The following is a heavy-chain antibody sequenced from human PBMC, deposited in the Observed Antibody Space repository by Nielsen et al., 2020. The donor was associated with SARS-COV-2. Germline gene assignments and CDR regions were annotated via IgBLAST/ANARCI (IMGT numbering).Heavy chain of an antibody. CDR2: INHSGST. D-gene: IGHD6-25*01. Sequence: SETLSLTSTVSGGSISSYYWSWIRQPPGKGLEWIGEINHSGSTNYNPSLKSRVTISVDTSKNQFSLKLSSVTAADTAVYYCARGPAAVKNWFDPWGQGTLVTVSS. V-gene: IGHV4-34*01. CDR3: ARGPAAVKNWFDP. CDR1: GGSISSYY. J-gene: IGHJ5*02.